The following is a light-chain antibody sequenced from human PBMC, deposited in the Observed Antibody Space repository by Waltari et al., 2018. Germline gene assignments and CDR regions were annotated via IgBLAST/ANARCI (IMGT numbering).Light chain of an antibody. J-gene: IGKJ4*01. V-gene: IGKV3-20*01. Sequence: EIVLTQSPGTLSLSPGERATLSCRASQSVSSSYLAWYQQSHGQAPRLLIYAASSRATDIPDRFSGSGSGTEFTLTISRLEPEDFAVYYCQQYGSSPLTFGGGTKVEI. CDR1: QSVSSSY. CDR3: QQYGSSPLT. CDR2: AAS.